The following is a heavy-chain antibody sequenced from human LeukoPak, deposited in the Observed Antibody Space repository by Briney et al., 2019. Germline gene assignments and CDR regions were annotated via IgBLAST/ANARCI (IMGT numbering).Heavy chain of an antibody. V-gene: IGHV3-74*01. CDR1: GFTFSSYW. D-gene: IGHD3-9*01. CDR2: IKSDGSVT. J-gene: IGHJ4*02. Sequence: GGSLRLSCAAPGFTFSSYWMHWVRQAPGKGLVWVSRIKSDGSVTTYADSVKGRFTISRDNAKNTLYLQMNSLRAEDTAVYFCARLDILTGNYYYFEYWGQGSLVTVSS. CDR3: ARLDILTGNYYYFEY.